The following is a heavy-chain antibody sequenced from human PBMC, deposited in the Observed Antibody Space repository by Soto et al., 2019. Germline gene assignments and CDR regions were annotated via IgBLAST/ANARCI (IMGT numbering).Heavy chain of an antibody. J-gene: IGHJ4*02. CDR3: ARGDHDPEIPSIAVAG. Sequence: QVQLQESGPGLVKPSQTLSLTCTVSGGTISSGDYYWSWIRQPPGKGLEWIGYIYYSGSTYYNPSLKSRVTISVDTSKNQFSLNLRSVTAAYTAVYYCARGDHDPEIPSIAVAGWGQGTLVTVSS. V-gene: IGHV4-30-4*01. D-gene: IGHD6-19*01. CDR2: IYYSGST. CDR1: GGTISSGDYY.